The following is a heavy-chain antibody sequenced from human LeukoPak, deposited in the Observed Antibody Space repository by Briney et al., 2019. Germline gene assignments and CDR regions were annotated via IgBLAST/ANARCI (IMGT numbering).Heavy chain of an antibody. CDR3: ARQMSTIGSDF. Sequence: GGSLRLLRAASGFTFSRHWMGWVPQAPGKGREWGANIKQDASQYYVDSVRGRFIISRDNAKNSLSLQMNSLRLEDTAVYYCARQMSTIGSDFWGQGTLVTVSS. J-gene: IGHJ4*02. CDR2: IKQDASQ. CDR1: GFTFSRHW. D-gene: IGHD5-24*01. V-gene: IGHV3-7*01.